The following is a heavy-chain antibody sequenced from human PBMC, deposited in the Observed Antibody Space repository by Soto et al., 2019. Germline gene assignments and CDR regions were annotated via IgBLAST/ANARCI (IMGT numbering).Heavy chain of an antibody. Sequence: QVQLQESGPGLVKPSETLSLTCTVSGGSISSYYWSWIRQPPGKGLEWIGYIYYSGSTNYNPSLTRRVTIPVDTFKHQFSRKLSSVTAADTAVYYCARERGGVYAIDYWGQGTMVTVSS. J-gene: IGHJ3*01. V-gene: IGHV4-59*01. CDR3: ARERGGVYAIDY. CDR1: GGSISSYY. D-gene: IGHD2-8*01. CDR2: IYYSGST.